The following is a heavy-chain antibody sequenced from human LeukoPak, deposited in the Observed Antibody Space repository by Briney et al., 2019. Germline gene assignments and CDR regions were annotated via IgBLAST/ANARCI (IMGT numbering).Heavy chain of an antibody. CDR1: GGSISSGGYS. V-gene: IGHV4-31*03. CDR3: ARDYYDSSGYYYVGRFDP. CDR2: IYYSGST. D-gene: IGHD3-22*01. Sequence: SQTLSLTCTVSGGSISSGGYSWSWIRQHPGKGLEWIGYIYYSGSTYYNPSLKSRVTISVDTSKNQFSLKLSSVTAADTAVYYCARDYYDSSGYYYVGRFDPWGQGTLVTVSS. J-gene: IGHJ5*02.